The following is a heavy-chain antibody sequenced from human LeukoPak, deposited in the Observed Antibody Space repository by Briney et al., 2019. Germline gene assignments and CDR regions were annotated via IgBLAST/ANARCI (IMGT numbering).Heavy chain of an antibody. J-gene: IGHJ4*02. V-gene: IGHV3-21*01. D-gene: IGHD6-13*01. CDR3: ARESAAATFDF. Sequence: GGSLRLSCAASGFTFSSYSMNWVRQAPGKGLEWVSSISSSSSYIYYADSVKGRFTISRDNAKNSLYLQMNSLRAEDTAVYYCARESAAATFDFWGQGTLVTVSS. CDR1: GFTFSSYS. CDR2: ISSSSSYI.